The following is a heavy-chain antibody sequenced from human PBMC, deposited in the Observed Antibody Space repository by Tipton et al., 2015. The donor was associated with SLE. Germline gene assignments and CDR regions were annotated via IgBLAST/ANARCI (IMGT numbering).Heavy chain of an antibody. CDR3: ARAIYVGLDY. Sequence: SLRLSCAASGFTFSSYSMNWVRQAPGKGLEWVSSISSSSSYIYYADSVKGRFTISRDNSKNTLYLQMNSLRAEDTAVYYCARAIYVGLDYWGQGTLVTVSS. CDR1: GFTFSSYS. V-gene: IGHV3-21*01. CDR2: ISSSSSYI. J-gene: IGHJ4*02. D-gene: IGHD1-26*01.